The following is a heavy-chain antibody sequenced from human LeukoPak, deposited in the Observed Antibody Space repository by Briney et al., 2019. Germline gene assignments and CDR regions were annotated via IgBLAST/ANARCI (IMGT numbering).Heavy chain of an antibody. CDR1: GFTFSSYG. Sequence: GGSLRLSCAASGFTFSSYGMHWVRQAPGKGLEWVAVISYDGSNKYYADSVKGRFTISRDNSKNTLYLQMNSLRAEDTAVYYCAKPIVAHYYFDYWGQGTLVTVSS. V-gene: IGHV3-30*18. CDR3: AKPIVAHYYFDY. CDR2: ISYDGSNK. D-gene: IGHD3-22*01. J-gene: IGHJ4*02.